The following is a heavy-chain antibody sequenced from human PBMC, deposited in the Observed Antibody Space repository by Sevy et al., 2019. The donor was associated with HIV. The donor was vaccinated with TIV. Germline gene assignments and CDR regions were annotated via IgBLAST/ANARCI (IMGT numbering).Heavy chain of an antibody. D-gene: IGHD3-22*01. Sequence: ASVKVSCKVSGYTLTELSMHWLRQAPGKGLEWVGSFDPEDGETVYEHNFQGRVSMTEDTSTDTAYMEVISLKFEDTAVYYCATTKDYYDSSGYPFDYWVQGTLVTVSS. V-gene: IGHV1-24*01. CDR2: FDPEDGET. CDR3: ATTKDYYDSSGYPFDY. J-gene: IGHJ4*02. CDR1: GYTLTELS.